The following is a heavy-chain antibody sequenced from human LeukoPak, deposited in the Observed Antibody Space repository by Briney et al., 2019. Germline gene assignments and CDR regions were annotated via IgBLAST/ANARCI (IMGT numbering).Heavy chain of an antibody. D-gene: IGHD3-9*01. Sequence: SETLSLTCTVSGGSITTIPYNWGWIRQPPGKGLEWIGTISYVGTTYYDPSLKSRVTMSIDTSKNQFYLNLNSATAADTAVYYCARHPTGYPNWFDSWGQGTLVIVSS. CDR3: ARHPTGYPNWFDS. CDR1: GGSITTIPYN. J-gene: IGHJ5*01. CDR2: ISYVGTT. V-gene: IGHV4-39*01.